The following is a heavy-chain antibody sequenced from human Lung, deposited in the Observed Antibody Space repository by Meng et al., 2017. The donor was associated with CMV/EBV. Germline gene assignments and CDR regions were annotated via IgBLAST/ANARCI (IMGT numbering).Heavy chain of an antibody. V-gene: IGHV3-74*01. CDR2: IDNDGKTT. J-gene: IGHJ3*01. CDR1: GFTFSNYW. D-gene: IGHD4-23*01. Sequence: LSLTCAASGFTFSNYWMHWVRQVPGKGLVWVSRIDNDGKTTDYADSVKGRFTISRDNAKSTLYLQMNSLRAEDTALYYCARDAPVITPHHDAFDVWGQGTLVTVSS. CDR3: ARDAPVITPHHDAFDV.